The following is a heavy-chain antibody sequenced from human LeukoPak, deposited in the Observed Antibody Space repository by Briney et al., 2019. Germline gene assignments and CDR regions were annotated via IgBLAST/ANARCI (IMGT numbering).Heavy chain of an antibody. CDR2: IYPGDSDT. CDR1: GYSFTSYW. Sequence: GESLKISCKGSGYSFTSYWIGWVRQMPGKGLEWMGIIYPGDSDTRYSPSFQGQVTISADKSISTAYLQWSSLKASDTAMYYCARRYGYYYGSGSWENAFDIWGQGTMVTVSS. V-gene: IGHV5-51*01. J-gene: IGHJ3*02. D-gene: IGHD3-10*01. CDR3: ARRYGYYYGSGSWENAFDI.